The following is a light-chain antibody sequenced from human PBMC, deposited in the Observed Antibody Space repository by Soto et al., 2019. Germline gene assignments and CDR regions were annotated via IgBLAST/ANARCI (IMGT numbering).Light chain of an antibody. J-gene: IGLJ3*02. CDR2: KSN. CDR3: AAWDDSLSGWV. CDR1: SSNIGNNY. Sequence: QTVVTQPPSASGTPGQTVTISCSGSSSNIGNNYVYWYQQVPGTAPKLLMYKSNLRPSGVPDRFSGSKSGTSASLAISGLRSEDEADYHCAAWDDSLSGWVFGGGTKLTVL. V-gene: IGLV1-47*01.